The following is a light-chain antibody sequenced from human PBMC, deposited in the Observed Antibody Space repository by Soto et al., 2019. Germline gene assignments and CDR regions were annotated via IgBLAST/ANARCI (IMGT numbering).Light chain of an antibody. CDR2: DDS. Sequence: DIQMTQSPSTLSASIGYRVTITCRASQNINNWIAWYQQKPGXXPKFLIYDDSTLESGVPSRFSGSGCGTEFSLTISSLQHDDVGSYYCQHLRTFGQGTKVDNK. CDR1: QNINNW. V-gene: IGKV1-5*01. J-gene: IGKJ1*01. CDR3: QHLRT.